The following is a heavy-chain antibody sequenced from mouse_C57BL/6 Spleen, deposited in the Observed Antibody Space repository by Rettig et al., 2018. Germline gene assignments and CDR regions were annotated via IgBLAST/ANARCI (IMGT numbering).Heavy chain of an antibody. J-gene: IGHJ3*01. D-gene: IGHD1-1*01. Sequence: PEQGLEWIGWIDPENGDTEYASKFQGKATITADTSSNTAYLQLSSLTSEDTAVYYCIIITTVVAETYWGQGTLVTVSA. V-gene: IGHV14-4*01. CDR3: IIITTVVAETY. CDR2: IDPENGDT.